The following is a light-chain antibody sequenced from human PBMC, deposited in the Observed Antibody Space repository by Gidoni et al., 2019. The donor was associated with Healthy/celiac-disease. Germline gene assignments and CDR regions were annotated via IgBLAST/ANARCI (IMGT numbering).Light chain of an antibody. V-gene: IGKV4-1*01. J-gene: IGKJ4*01. CDR3: QQYYSYPLT. CDR1: QSVLYSSNNKNY. CDR2: WAS. Sequence: DIVMTQSTDSLAVSLGERATINCKSSQSVLYSSNNKNYLAWYQQKPGQPPKLLIYWASTRECGVPDRFSGSGSGTDFTLTISSLQAEDVAVYYCQQYYSYPLTFGGGTKVEIK.